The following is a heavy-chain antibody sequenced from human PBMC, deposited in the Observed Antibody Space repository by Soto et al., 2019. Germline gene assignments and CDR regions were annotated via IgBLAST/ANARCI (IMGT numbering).Heavy chain of an antibody. CDR1: GGTFSTYT. CDR3: AGDPDSHYNDSHASSYP. CDR2: IIPIIGII. Sequence: QVQLVQSGAEVKKPGSSVKVSCKASGGTFSTYTITWVRQAPGQGLEWMGRIIPIIGIINYAQKFQGRVTIRADKVTGAAYMELTGLRSADTAVYYCAGDPDSHYNDSHASSYPWGQGTLVTVSS. D-gene: IGHD4-4*01. J-gene: IGHJ5*02. V-gene: IGHV1-69*08.